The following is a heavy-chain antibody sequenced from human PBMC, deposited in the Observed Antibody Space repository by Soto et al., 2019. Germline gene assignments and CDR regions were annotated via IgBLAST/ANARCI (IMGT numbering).Heavy chain of an antibody. V-gene: IGHV3-53*01. Sequence: GGSLRLSCAVSGLTLDTYAMSWVRQAPGKGMEWVSVIYSGGSTYYEDSVKGRLTIYRDNAKTTLYLKMNSRRADDTAVYYCARVERDDYGDDDYYYYYGMDVWGQGTTVTVSS. D-gene: IGHD4-17*01. J-gene: IGHJ6*02. CDR2: IYSGGST. CDR3: ARVERDDYGDDDYYYYYGMDV. CDR1: GLTLDTYA.